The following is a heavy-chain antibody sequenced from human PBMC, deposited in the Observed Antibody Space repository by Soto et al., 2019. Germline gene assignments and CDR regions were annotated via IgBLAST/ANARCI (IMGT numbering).Heavy chain of an antibody. Sequence: QVQLVESGGGVVQPGRSLSLSCAASGFTFSDYPMHWVRQAPGKGLEWVAVISYDERVKYYVDSVKGRFTISRDDSKNTLYLQMNSLRVDDTAVYYCARDFIVGAPDYFDYWGQGTLVTVSS. V-gene: IGHV3-30*04. D-gene: IGHD1-26*01. CDR2: ISYDERVK. CDR1: GFTFSDYP. CDR3: ARDFIVGAPDYFDY. J-gene: IGHJ4*02.